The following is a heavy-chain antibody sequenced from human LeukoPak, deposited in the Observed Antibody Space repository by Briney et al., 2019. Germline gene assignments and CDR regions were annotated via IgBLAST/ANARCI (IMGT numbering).Heavy chain of an antibody. J-gene: IGHJ6*02. CDR1: GYTFTGYY. D-gene: IGHD3-10*01. Sequence: ASVKVSCKASGYTFTGYYMHWVRQAPGQGLEWMGWINPNSGGTNYAQKFQGRVTMTRDTSISTAYMELSRLRSEDTAVYYCARAVANMVRGVISDYYYYGMDVWGQGTTVTVSS. V-gene: IGHV1-2*02. CDR2: INPNSGGT. CDR3: ARAVANMVRGVISDYYYYGMDV.